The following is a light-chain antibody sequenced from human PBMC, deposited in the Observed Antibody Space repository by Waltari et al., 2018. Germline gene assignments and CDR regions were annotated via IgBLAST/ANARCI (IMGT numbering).Light chain of an antibody. V-gene: IGKV3-15*01. J-gene: IGKJ4*01. CDR3: QQADRLPLT. CDR1: QGISNN. CDR2: GAS. Sequence: EIELTQSPATLSASPGERVTLSCRASQGISNNLVWYQHKPGQSPRLLIYGASARATGVPERFSGSGYRTEFTLTISSLQSEDFATYYCQQADRLPLTFGGGTKVEIK.